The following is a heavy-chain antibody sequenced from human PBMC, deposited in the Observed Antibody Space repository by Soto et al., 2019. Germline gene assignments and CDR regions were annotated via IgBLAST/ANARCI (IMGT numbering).Heavy chain of an antibody. J-gene: IGHJ4*02. CDR2: IYYSGST. CDR3: AFKYYDSSGYPSYFNY. V-gene: IGHV4-30-4*01. D-gene: IGHD3-22*01. CDR1: GGSISSGDYY. Sequence: SETLSLTCTVSGGSISSGDYYWSWIRQPPGKGLEWIGYIYYSGSTYYNPSIKSRVTISVDTSKNQFSLKLSSVTAAGTAVYYCAFKYYDSSGYPSYFNYWGQGTLVTVSS.